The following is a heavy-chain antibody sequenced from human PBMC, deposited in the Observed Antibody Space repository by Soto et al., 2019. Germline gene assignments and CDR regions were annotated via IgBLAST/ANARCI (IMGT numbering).Heavy chain of an antibody. CDR3: ARGFGWLDY. Sequence: GGSLGLSCAASGFTVSSDYMTWVRQAPGKGLEYVSAISSNGGSTYYANSVKGRFTISRDNSKNTLYLQMGSLRAEDMAVYYCARGFGWLDYWGQGTLVTVSS. D-gene: IGHD6-19*01. V-gene: IGHV3-64*01. CDR2: ISSNGGST. J-gene: IGHJ4*02. CDR1: GFTVSSDY.